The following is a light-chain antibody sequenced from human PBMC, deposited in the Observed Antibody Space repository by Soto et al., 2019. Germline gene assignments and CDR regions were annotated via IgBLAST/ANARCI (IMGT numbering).Light chain of an antibody. Sequence: EIVLTQSPGSLSLSPGERATLSCRASQSVSSSYLAWYQQKPGQAPRLLIYGASSRATGTPDRFSGSGSGTDFTLTISSLEPEDFAVYYCQQYGTSPLTFGGGTKVDIK. CDR2: GAS. CDR3: QQYGTSPLT. CDR1: QSVSSSY. J-gene: IGKJ4*01. V-gene: IGKV3-20*01.